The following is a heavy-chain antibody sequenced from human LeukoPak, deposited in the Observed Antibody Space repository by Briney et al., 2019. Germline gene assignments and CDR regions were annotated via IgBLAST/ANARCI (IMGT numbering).Heavy chain of an antibody. CDR2: ISWNGGSI. Sequence: GRSLRLSCAASGFTFDDYAMHWVRQAPGKGLEWVSGISWNGGSIGYADSVKGRFTISRDNAKNSLYLQMNSLRAEDTALYYCAKDIFGDHYAFDIWGQGTMVTVSS. D-gene: IGHD2-21*01. V-gene: IGHV3-9*01. CDR3: AKDIFGDHYAFDI. CDR1: GFTFDDYA. J-gene: IGHJ3*02.